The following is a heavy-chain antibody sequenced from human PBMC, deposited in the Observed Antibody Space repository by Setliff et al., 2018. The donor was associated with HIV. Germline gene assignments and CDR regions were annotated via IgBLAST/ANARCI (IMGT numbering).Heavy chain of an antibody. D-gene: IGHD2-15*01. CDR2: IYYSGTT. J-gene: IGHJ3*01. CDR1: GGSISSSNYY. CDR3: ARQELDIVVVAAASRSAFDL. V-gene: IGHV4-39*01. Sequence: PSETLSLTCTVSGGSISSSNYYWGWIRQPPGEGLEWIAIIYYSGTTHYNPSLKSRVTVSIDTSKNQFSLKLSSVTASDTAVYYCARQELDIVVVAAASRSAFDLWCQGTMVTVSS.